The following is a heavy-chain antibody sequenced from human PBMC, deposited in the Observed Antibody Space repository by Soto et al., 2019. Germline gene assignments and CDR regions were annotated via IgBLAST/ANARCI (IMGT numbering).Heavy chain of an antibody. J-gene: IGHJ4*02. Sequence: EVQLVESGGGLVQPGGSLRLSCAASGFPFSSYAMNWVRQAPGKGLEWVSYINSGSSTIYYADSAKGRFTISRDNAKNSLYLQMNSLRDEDTAVYFCVRDRGYTGYDLQYWGQGAPVAVSS. CDR1: GFPFSSYA. D-gene: IGHD5-12*01. V-gene: IGHV3-48*02. CDR3: VRDRGYTGYDLQY. CDR2: INSGSSTI.